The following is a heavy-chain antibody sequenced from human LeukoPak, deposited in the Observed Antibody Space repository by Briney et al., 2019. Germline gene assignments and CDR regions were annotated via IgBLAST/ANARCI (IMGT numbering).Heavy chain of an antibody. CDR2: ISYDGRNE. J-gene: IGHJ4*02. D-gene: IGHD1-26*01. CDR1: GFPFSGHA. V-gene: IGHV3-30*01. CDR3: AREEEEELPDF. Sequence: PGGSLRLSCTASGFPFSGHAMHWIRQAPGKGPEWLALISYDGRNEYYADSVKGRFTISRDNSKNTVYLQVNSLRPEDTAVYFCAREEEEELPDFWGQGTQVTVSS.